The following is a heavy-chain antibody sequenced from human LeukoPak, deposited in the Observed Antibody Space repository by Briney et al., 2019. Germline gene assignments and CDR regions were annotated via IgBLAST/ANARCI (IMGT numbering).Heavy chain of an antibody. Sequence: SETLSLTCTVSGGSISSSSYYWGWIRQPPGKGLEWIGSIYYSGSTYYNPSLKSRVTISVDTSKNQFSLKLSSVTAADTAVYYCARAGIHGGVYFDYWGQGTLVTVSS. CDR2: IYYSGST. CDR1: GGSISSSSYY. CDR3: ARAGIHGGVYFDY. V-gene: IGHV4-39*01. J-gene: IGHJ4*02.